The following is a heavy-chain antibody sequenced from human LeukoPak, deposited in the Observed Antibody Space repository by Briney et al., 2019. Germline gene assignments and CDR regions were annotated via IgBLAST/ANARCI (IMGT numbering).Heavy chain of an antibody. V-gene: IGHV3-48*03. Sequence: GGSLRLSCAASGFTFSSYEMNWLRQAPGKGLEWVSYISSSGSTIYYADSVKGRFTISRDNAKNLLYLQMDSLRVEDTAIYYCARDPRTVRIWGQGTLVTVSS. J-gene: IGHJ4*02. CDR1: GFTFSSYE. CDR3: ARDPRTVRI. D-gene: IGHD1-1*01. CDR2: ISSSGSTI.